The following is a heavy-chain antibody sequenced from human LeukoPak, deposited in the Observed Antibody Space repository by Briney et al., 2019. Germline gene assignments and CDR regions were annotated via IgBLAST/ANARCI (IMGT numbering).Heavy chain of an antibody. CDR1: GYTFTSYD. CDR3: ARGEGIAAASPIYY. Sequence: GASVKVSCKASGYTFTSYDINWVRQATGQGLEWMGWISAYNGNTNYAQKLQGRVTMTTDTSTSTAYMELRSLRSDDTAVYYCARGEGIAAASPIYYWGQGTLVTVSS. D-gene: IGHD6-13*01. V-gene: IGHV1-18*01. J-gene: IGHJ4*02. CDR2: ISAYNGNT.